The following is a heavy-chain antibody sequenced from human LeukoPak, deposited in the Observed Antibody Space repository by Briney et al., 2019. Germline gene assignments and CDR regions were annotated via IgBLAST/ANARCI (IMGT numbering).Heavy chain of an antibody. J-gene: IGHJ4*02. D-gene: IGHD3-3*01. CDR3: AKADQYDFWSGYARYFDY. CDR2: ISGSGGST. Sequence: GGSLRLSCAASGFTFSSYSMNWVRQAPGKGLEWVSAISGSGGSTYYADSVKGRFTISRDNSKNTLYLQMNSLRAEDTAVYYCAKADQYDFWSGYARYFDYWGQGTLVTVSS. V-gene: IGHV3-23*01. CDR1: GFTFSSYS.